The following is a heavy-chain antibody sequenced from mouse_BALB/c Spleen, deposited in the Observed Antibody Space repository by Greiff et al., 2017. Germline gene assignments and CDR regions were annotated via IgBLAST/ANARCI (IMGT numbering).Heavy chain of an antibody. Sequence: VMLVESGPGLVAPSQSLSITCTVSGFSLTSYGVHWVRQPPGKGLEWLGVIWAGGSTNYNSALMSRPSISKDNSKSQVFLKMNSLQTDDTAMYYCAGGNLPMGYWGQGTSVTVSS. CDR1: GFSLTSYG. D-gene: IGHD2-1*01. V-gene: IGHV2-9*02. J-gene: IGHJ4*01. CDR3: AGGNLPMGY. CDR2: IWAGGST.